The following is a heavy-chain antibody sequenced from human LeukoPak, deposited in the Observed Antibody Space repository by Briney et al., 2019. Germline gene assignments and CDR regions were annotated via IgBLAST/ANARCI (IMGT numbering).Heavy chain of an antibody. D-gene: IGHD6-13*01. J-gene: IGHJ3*02. Sequence: GESLRLSCAASGFTFRSHWMSWARQAPGKGLEWVDNINQDGSEKHYVDYVKGRFTISRDNAKNSLYLQMNSLRAEDTAMYYCARDSEHSSSFAFDIWGQGTMVTVSS. CDR1: GFTFRSHW. CDR2: INQDGSEK. CDR3: ARDSEHSSSFAFDI. V-gene: IGHV3-7*01.